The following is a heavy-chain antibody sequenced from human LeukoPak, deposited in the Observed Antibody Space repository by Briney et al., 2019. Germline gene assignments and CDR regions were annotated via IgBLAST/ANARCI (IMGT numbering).Heavy chain of an antibody. CDR1: GFVFINHW. CDR3: ARVSAAGATDY. CDR2: ISAFNDNT. J-gene: IGHJ4*02. Sequence: GASVKVSCKASGFVFINHWISRVRQAPGQGLEWMGWISAFNDNTNYAPKLQGRVTMTTDTSTSTAYMELRSLRSDDTAVYYCARVSAAGATDYWGQRTLVAVSS. V-gene: IGHV1-18*01. D-gene: IGHD6-13*01.